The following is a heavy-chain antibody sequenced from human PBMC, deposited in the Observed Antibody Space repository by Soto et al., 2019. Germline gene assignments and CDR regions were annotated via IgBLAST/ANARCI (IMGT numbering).Heavy chain of an antibody. V-gene: IGHV1-3*05. J-gene: IGHJ3*02. CDR3: ARDLIYSSGWDAFDI. CDR1: GYTFTSYA. Sequence: QVQLVQSGAEEKKPGASVKVSCKASGYTFTSYAMHWVRQAPGQRLEWMGWINAGNGNTKYSQKFQGRVTITRDTSASTAYMELSSLRSEDTAVYYCARDLIYSSGWDAFDIWGQGTMVTVSS. CDR2: INAGNGNT. D-gene: IGHD6-19*01.